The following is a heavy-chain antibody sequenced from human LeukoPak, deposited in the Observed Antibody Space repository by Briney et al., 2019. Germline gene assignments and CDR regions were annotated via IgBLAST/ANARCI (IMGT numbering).Heavy chain of an antibody. D-gene: IGHD1-26*01. V-gene: IGHV3-7*05. CDR3: ARDKSVGATPFDY. J-gene: IGHJ4*02. Sequence: GGSLRLSCAASGFTFSSYALSWVRQAPGKGLERVAIIKQDGSEKYYVDSVKGRFTISRDNAKKSLYLQMNSLRAEDTAVYYCARDKSVGATPFDYWGQGTLVTVSS. CDR2: IKQDGSEK. CDR1: GFTFSSYA.